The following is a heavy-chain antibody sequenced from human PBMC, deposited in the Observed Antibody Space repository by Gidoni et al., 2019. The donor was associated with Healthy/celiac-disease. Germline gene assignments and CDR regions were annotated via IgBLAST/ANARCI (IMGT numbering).Heavy chain of an antibody. D-gene: IGHD1-26*01. V-gene: IGHV3-53*01. J-gene: IGHJ2*01. CDR1: GFTASSNY. CDR2: IYNGGST. Sequence: EVQLVESGGGLIQPGGSLRLSCAASGFTASSNYMSWGRQAPGKGLEWVSVIYNGGSTYYADSVKGRFTISRDNSKNTLYLQMNSLRAEDTAVYYCARDRAPRGDWYFDLWGRGTLVTVSS. CDR3: ARDRAPRGDWYFDL.